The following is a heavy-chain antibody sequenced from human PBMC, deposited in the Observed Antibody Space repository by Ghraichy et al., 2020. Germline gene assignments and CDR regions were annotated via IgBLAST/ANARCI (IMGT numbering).Heavy chain of an antibody. D-gene: IGHD3-3*01. Sequence: SETLSLTCTVSGGSISTSNYYWGWVRQPPGKGLECIGYYSGRAYYNPSLQSRVTISADTSKNQFSLKLSSVTAADTALYFCARGLIVFWSGYRYYYYGLDGCGQGTAVTVSS. CDR1: GGSISTSNYY. V-gene: IGHV4-39*01. CDR2: YSGRA. CDR3: ARGLIVFWSGYRYYYYGLDG. J-gene: IGHJ6*02.